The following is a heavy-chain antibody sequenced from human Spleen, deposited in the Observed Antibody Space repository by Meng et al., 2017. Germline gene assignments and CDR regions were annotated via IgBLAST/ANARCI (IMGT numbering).Heavy chain of an antibody. CDR3: ASQVFSGLNWFGP. D-gene: IGHD3-10*01. CDR1: GGSISSNNC. V-gene: IGHV4-4*02. J-gene: IGHJ5*02. CDR2: IYHSGST. Sequence: WGAGLLSPSGTLSLTCAVSGGSISSNNCWSWVRQPPGKGLEWIGEIYHSGSTNYNPSLKSRVTMSVDKSKNQFSLKLSSVTAADTAVYYCASQVFSGLNWFGPWGQGTLVTVSS.